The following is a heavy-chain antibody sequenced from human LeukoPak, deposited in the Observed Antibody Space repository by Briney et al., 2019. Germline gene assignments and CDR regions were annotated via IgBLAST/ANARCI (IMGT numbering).Heavy chain of an antibody. Sequence: PSETLSLTCGVSGGSITSTNYWTWVRQPPGKGLEWIWEVNLQGSTNYNPSLMGRVAISEDMSENHISLQLTSVTAADTAVYYCAREGGPYRPLDYSGQGTLVTVSS. J-gene: IGHJ4*02. CDR3: AREGGPYRPLDY. CDR1: GGSITSTNY. V-gene: IGHV4-4*02. CDR2: VNLQGST.